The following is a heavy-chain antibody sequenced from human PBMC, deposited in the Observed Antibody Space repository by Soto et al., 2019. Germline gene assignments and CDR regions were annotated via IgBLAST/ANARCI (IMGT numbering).Heavy chain of an antibody. CDR1: GGSISSDY. D-gene: IGHD5-12*01. V-gene: IGHV4-59*01. Sequence: QVQLQESGPGLVKPSETLSLTCTVSGGSISSDYWSWIRQPPGKRLEWIGYLYYSGYTNYNPSLKSRVTISVATSKNHFSLELRSVTAADTAVYYCARDSVGSGYDWGQGTLVTVSS. CDR3: ARDSVGSGYD. J-gene: IGHJ4*02. CDR2: LYYSGYT.